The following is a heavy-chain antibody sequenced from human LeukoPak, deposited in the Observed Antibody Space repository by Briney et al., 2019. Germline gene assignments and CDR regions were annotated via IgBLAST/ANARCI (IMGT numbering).Heavy chain of an antibody. CDR3: AREDYYDSGSNDY. D-gene: IGHD3-22*01. J-gene: IGHJ4*02. CDR2: MNPNSGNT. Sequence: GASVKVPCKASGYTFTSYDINWVRQATGQGLEWMGWMNPNSGNTGYAQKFQGGVTITRNTSISTAYMELSSLRSEDTAVYYCAREDYYDSGSNDYWGQGTLVTVSS. V-gene: IGHV1-8*03. CDR1: GYTFTSYD.